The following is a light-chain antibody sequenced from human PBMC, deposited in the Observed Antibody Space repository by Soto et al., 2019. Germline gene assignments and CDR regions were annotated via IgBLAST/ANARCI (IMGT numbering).Light chain of an antibody. V-gene: IGLV2-8*01. CDR3: SSDAGSKTYVI. Sequence: QSALTQPPSASGSPGQSVTISCTGSSSDVGDYNYVSWYQQPPGKAPKLMIYEVSKRPSGVPDRFSGSKSGNTASLTVSGLQAEDEADYYCSSDAGSKTYVIFGGGTKLTVL. J-gene: IGLJ2*01. CDR2: EVS. CDR1: SSDVGDYNY.